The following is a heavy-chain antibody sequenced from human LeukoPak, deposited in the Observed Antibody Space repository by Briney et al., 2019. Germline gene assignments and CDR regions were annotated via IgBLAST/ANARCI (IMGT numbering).Heavy chain of an antibody. CDR2: ISYDGSNK. D-gene: IGHD3/OR15-3a*01. J-gene: IGHJ4*02. Sequence: GGSLRLSCAASGFTFSSYAMHWFRQAPGKGLEWVAAISYDGSNKYYADSVKGRFTISRDNSKKTLDLQMNSLTVEDTALYYCAKDRGTGFLHDWTVSSWGQGTRVTVSS. CDR1: GFTFSSYA. CDR3: AKDRGTGFLHDWTVSS. V-gene: IGHV3-30*04.